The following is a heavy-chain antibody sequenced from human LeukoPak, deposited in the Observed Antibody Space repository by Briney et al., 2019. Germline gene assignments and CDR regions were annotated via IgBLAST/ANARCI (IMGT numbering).Heavy chain of an antibody. J-gene: IGHJ4*02. CDR1: GFTFSSYE. CDR3: ARASGVGFEY. Sequence: PWGSLRLSCAASGFTFSSYELNWIRQAPGKGLEWVSYISSSGSTIYYADSVKGRFTISRDNAKNSLYLQINCLRAEDKDGYYCARASGVGFEYWGQGTLVTVSS. V-gene: IGHV3-48*03. D-gene: IGHD3-10*01. CDR2: ISSSGSTI.